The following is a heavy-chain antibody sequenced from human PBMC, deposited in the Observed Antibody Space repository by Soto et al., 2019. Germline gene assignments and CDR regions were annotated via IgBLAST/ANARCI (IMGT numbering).Heavy chain of an antibody. CDR1: GFTFTSNS. J-gene: IGHJ4*02. CDR2: ISTNSAYI. D-gene: IGHD6-25*01. V-gene: IGHV3-21*02. CDR3: ARGDGYNYFDY. Sequence: EVQLVDSGGGLVKPGGSLRLSCAASGFTFTSNSMNWVRQAPGKGLEWVSSISTNSAYIYYADSVKGRFTISRDNAKNSLYLQMNSLRAEDTAVYYCARGDGYNYFDYWSTGTLVTVSS.